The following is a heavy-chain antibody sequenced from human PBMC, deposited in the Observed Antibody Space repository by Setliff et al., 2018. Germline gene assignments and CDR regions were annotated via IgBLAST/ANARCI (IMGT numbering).Heavy chain of an antibody. D-gene: IGHD3-22*01. V-gene: IGHV4-39*01. CDR1: GGSISSRSYY. CDR3: ARQGGDYYDGSGYYYAPFDY. Sequence: SETLSLTCTVSGGSISSRSYYWAWIRQPPGKGLECIGSFSESGSTYYSPSLKSRVTIPVDTSKNQFSLNLNSVTAADTAVYYCARQGGDYYDGSGYYYAPFDYWGQGILVTV. CDR2: FSESGST. J-gene: IGHJ4*02.